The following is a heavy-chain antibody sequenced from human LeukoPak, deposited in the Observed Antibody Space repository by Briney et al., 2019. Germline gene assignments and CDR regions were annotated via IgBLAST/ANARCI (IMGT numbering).Heavy chain of an antibody. CDR3: TRGRSGTTPY. CDR2: INQDGSEK. CDR1: GFTFSNYW. V-gene: IGHV3-7*05. J-gene: IGHJ4*02. Sequence: PSGGSLRLSCAVSGFTFSNYWMSWVRQAPGKGLEWVANINQDGSEKYFVDSVKGRFTTSRDNAKGSLYLQMNSLRAEDTAEYYCTRGRSGTTPYWGQGTLVTVSS. D-gene: IGHD1-7*01.